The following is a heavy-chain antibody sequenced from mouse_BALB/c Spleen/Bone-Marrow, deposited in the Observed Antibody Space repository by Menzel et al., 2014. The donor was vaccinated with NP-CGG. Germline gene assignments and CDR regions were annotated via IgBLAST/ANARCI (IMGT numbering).Heavy chain of an antibody. V-gene: IGHV14-3*02. CDR1: GFNINDTY. CDR3: ARPIFL. CDR2: IDPANGNT. Sequence: VQLQQSGAELVKPGASVKLSCTASGFNINDTYMHWVKQRPEQGLEWIGRIDPANGNTEYDPKFQGKATITADTSSNTAYLQLSSLTSEDTAVYYCARPIFLWGQGTSVTVSS. J-gene: IGHJ4*01.